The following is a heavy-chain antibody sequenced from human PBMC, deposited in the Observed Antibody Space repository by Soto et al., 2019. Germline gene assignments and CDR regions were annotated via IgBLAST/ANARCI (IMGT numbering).Heavy chain of an antibody. J-gene: IGHJ4*02. Sequence: GGSLRLSCAASRFTVGSSAMSWVRQAPGKGLEWISTISARDGSTYYADSVKGRFTISRDSSKNTLYLQMNSLRAEDTAVYYCATKQPKSVTATLEYWGRGTLVTVSS. CDR1: RFTVGSSA. D-gene: IGHD2-21*02. CDR2: ISARDGST. V-gene: IGHV3-23*01. CDR3: ATKQPKSVTATLEY.